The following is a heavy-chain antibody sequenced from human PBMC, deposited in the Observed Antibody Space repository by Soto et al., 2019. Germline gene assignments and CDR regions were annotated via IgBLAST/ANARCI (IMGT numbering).Heavy chain of an antibody. J-gene: IGHJ4*02. V-gene: IGHV3-11*04. CDR3: ESRGSSSGGMVY. CDR2: ISSSGSNI. Sequence: QVQLVESGGGLVKPGGSLRLSCAASGFTFSDYYMSWIRQAPGKGLEWVSYISSSGSNIYYADSVKGRFTISRDNAKNSLYMQMNSVRAEDTAVYDCESRGSSSGGMVYWGQGTLVTVSS. CDR1: GFTFSDYY. D-gene: IGHD6-6*01.